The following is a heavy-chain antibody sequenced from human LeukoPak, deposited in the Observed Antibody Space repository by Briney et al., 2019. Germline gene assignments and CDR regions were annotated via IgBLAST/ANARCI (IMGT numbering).Heavy chain of an antibody. CDR2: TYYRSKWYN. Sequence: SQTLSLTCAVSGDSVSSNSAAWNWIRQSPSRGLEWLGRTYYRSKWYNDYAVSVKSRITINPDTSKNQFSLQLNSVTPEDTAVYYCARDGVSSGYYYYYMDVWGKGTTVTVSS. V-gene: IGHV6-1*01. CDR1: GDSVSSNSAA. J-gene: IGHJ6*03. CDR3: ARDGVSSGYYYYYMDV. D-gene: IGHD6-6*01.